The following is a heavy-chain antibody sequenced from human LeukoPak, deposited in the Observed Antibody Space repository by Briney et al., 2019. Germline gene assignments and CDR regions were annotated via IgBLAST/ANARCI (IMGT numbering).Heavy chain of an antibody. V-gene: IGHV4-59*08. J-gene: IGHJ5*02. CDR2: VFYTGST. CDR3: ARHPSGVAPFDP. D-gene: IGHD3-3*01. Sequence: SETLSLTCTVSGGSITSYYWSWIRQPPGKGLKWIGYVFYTGSTYKNPSLESRVTISLVTSKNQFSLTLTSVTAADTAVYYCARHPSGVAPFDPWGRGTLVTVSS. CDR1: GGSITSYY.